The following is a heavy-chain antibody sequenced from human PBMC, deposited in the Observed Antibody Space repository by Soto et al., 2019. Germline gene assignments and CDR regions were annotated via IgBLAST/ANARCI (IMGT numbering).Heavy chain of an antibody. Sequence: QVQLVQSGAEVKKPGSSVKVSCKASGGTFSSYAISWVRQAPGQGLEWMGGIIPIFGTANYAQKFQGRVTITADESTSTAYMELSSLRSEDTAVYYCARDSAEYCGGDCYSAWYFDLWGRGTLVTVSS. D-gene: IGHD2-21*02. CDR3: ARDSAEYCGGDCYSAWYFDL. V-gene: IGHV1-69*01. J-gene: IGHJ2*01. CDR2: IIPIFGTA. CDR1: GGTFSSYA.